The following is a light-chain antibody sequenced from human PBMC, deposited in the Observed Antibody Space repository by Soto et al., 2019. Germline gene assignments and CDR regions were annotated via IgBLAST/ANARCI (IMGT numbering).Light chain of an antibody. J-gene: IGLJ2*01. CDR3: QSYDSSLSVV. CDR2: GNS. Sequence: QLVLTQPPSVSGAPGQRVTISCTGSSSNIGAGYDVHWYQQLPGTAPKLLMYGNSNRPSGVPDRFSGSKSGTSASLAITKLQAEDEADYYCQSYDSSLSVVFGGGTKVTVL. CDR1: SSNIGAGYD. V-gene: IGLV1-40*01.